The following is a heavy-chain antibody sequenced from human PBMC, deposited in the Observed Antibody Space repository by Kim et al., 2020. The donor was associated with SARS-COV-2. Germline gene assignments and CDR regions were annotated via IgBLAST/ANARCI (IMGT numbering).Heavy chain of an antibody. Sequence: TKYSQKFQGRVTSTRDTSASTAYMELSSLRSEDTAVYYCWGSYRYGIDYWGQGTLVTVSS. D-gene: IGHD3-16*02. CDR3: WGSYRYGIDY. CDR2: T. V-gene: IGHV1-3*01. J-gene: IGHJ4*02.